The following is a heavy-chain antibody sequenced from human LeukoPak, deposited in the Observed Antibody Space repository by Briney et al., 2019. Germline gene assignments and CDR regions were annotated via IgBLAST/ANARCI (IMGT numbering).Heavy chain of an antibody. CDR2: ISGSGGST. D-gene: IGHD6-19*01. J-gene: IGHJ6*02. CDR3: AKAEAVASGVYYYYYYGMDV. Sequence: GGSLRLSCAASGFTFSSYAMSWVRQAPGKGLEWVSAISGSGGSTYYADSVKGRFTISRDNSKNTLYLQMNSLRAEDTAVYYCAKAEAVASGVYYYYYYGMDVWGQGTTVTVSS. V-gene: IGHV3-23*01. CDR1: GFTFSSYA.